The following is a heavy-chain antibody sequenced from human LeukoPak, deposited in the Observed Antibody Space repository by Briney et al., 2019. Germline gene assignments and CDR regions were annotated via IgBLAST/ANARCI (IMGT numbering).Heavy chain of an antibody. CDR1: GGTFSSYA. V-gene: IGHV1-69*05. Sequence: SVKVSCKASGGTFSSYAISWVRQAPGQGLEWMGGIIPTFGTANYAQKFQGSVTITTDESTSTPYMELSSLRSEDTAVYYCARGVDNEDNWFDLWGQGTLVTVSS. CDR2: IIPTFGTA. D-gene: IGHD5-12*01. CDR3: ARGVDNEDNWFDL. J-gene: IGHJ5*02.